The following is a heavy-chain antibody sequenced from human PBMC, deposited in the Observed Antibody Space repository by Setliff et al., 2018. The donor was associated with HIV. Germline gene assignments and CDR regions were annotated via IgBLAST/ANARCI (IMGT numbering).Heavy chain of an antibody. CDR3: AKDVGRVKIVVAVTVVVAAFYFDH. J-gene: IGHJ4*02. V-gene: IGHV3-33*04. Sequence: GGSLRLSCAASGLNLTRCDMHWVRQAPGKGLDWLAVSWFDGNNRRYAASVKGRFTISRDNSKNTLYLHLDSLTAEDTAVYYCAKDVGRVKIVVAVTVVVAAFYFDHWGQGSLVTVSS. CDR2: SWFDGNNR. CDR1: GLNLTRCD. D-gene: IGHD2-15*01.